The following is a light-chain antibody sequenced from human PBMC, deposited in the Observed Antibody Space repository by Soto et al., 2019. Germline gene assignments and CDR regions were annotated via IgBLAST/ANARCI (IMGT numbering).Light chain of an antibody. CDR2: EVT. J-gene: IGLJ1*01. V-gene: IGLV2-14*01. CDR3: SSHTSGDTRV. CDR1: SSDVGGYDY. Sequence: QSVLTQPASVSGSPGQSIATSCTGTSSDVGGYDYVSWYQQHPDKAPKLIIYEVTKRPSGVSNRFSGSKSGNTASLTISGLQPDDEADYYCSSHTSGDTRVFGSGTKVTVL.